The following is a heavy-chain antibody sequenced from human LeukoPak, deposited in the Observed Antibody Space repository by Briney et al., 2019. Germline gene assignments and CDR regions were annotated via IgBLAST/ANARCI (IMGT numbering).Heavy chain of an antibody. J-gene: IGHJ4*02. V-gene: IGHV3-74*01. Sequence: GGSLRLSCAASGFTFSSYWMHWVRQAPGKGLVWVSRINSDGGSTSYADSVKGRFTISRDTAKNQLYLQMNSLRAEDTAVYYCAREATRYYDSSGDVDYWGQGTLVTVSS. CDR2: INSDGGST. CDR1: GFTFSSYW. D-gene: IGHD3-22*01. CDR3: AREATRYYDSSGDVDY.